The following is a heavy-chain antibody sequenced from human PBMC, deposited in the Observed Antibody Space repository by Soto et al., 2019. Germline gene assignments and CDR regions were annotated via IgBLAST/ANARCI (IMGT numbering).Heavy chain of an antibody. J-gene: IGHJ4*02. CDR2: ISWNSGTK. CDR3: VKDVIGYCSAGNCFPDSYFDY. D-gene: IGHD2-15*01. Sequence: EVQLVESGGGWVQPGRSLRLSCAASGFTFDDYAMHWVRQAPGKGLEWVSGISWNSGTKGYADSVKGRFTISRDNAKNSLYLQMSGLRAEDTAFYYCVKDVIGYCSAGNCFPDSYFDYWGQGPLVTVSS. CDR1: GFTFDDYA. V-gene: IGHV3-9*01.